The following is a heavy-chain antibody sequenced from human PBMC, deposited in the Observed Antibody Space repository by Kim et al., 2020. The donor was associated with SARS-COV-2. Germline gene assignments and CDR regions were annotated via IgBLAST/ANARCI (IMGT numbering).Heavy chain of an antibody. Sequence: SETLSLICSVSGDSFSSHFFYWVWIRQPPGEGLQWVGSFYDSGDTYYSASFQGRATVSVDTSKSHFSLKLNSVTAADTAVYYCARRGLQSPPAWGLGTL. CDR3: ARRGLQSPPA. CDR2: FYDSGDT. V-gene: IGHV4-39*02. D-gene: IGHD3-10*01. J-gene: IGHJ5*02. CDR1: GDSFSSHFFY.